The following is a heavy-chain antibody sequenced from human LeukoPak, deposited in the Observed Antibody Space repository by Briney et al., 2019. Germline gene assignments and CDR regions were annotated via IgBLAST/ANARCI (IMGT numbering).Heavy chain of an antibody. CDR3: ARGSGTYRGDY. CDR2: IDAGNGNT. V-gene: IGHV1-3*01. CDR1: GYTFISYV. Sequence: ASVKVSCKASGYTFISYVLHWVRQAPGQRLEWMGWIDAGNGNTKYSHKFQGRVTITRDTSATTAYMELSSLRSEDTAMYYCARGSGTYRGDYWGQGTLVTVSS. J-gene: IGHJ4*02. D-gene: IGHD1-26*01.